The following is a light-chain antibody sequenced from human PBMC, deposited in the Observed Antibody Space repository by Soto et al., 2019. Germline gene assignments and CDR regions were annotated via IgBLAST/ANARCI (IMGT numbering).Light chain of an antibody. CDR3: SSYTSSSTLV. CDR2: EVS. CDR1: SSDVGGYNY. Sequence: SGLTQPASVSGSPGQSITISCTGTSSDVGGYNYVSWYQQHPGKAPKLMIYEVSNRPSGVSNRFSGSKSGNTASLTISGLQAEDEADYYCSSYTSSSTLVFGTGTKVTVL. J-gene: IGLJ1*01. V-gene: IGLV2-14*01.